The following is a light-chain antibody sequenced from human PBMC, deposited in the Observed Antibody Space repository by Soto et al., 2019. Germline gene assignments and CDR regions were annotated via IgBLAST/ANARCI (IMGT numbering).Light chain of an antibody. V-gene: IGKV3-15*01. CDR1: QSVSSN. Sequence: ETVMTQSPATLPVSPGEGATLSCRASQSVSSNLAWYQQRPGQTPRLLVYGASIRATGVSARFSGSGSGTEFTLTISSLQSEDFALYYCQQYNDWPHTFGGGTKVEIK. CDR2: GAS. J-gene: IGKJ4*01. CDR3: QQYNDWPHT.